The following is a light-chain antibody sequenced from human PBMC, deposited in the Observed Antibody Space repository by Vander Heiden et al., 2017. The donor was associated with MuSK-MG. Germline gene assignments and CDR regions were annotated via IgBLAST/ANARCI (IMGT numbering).Light chain of an antibody. Sequence: FVLTQPPSVSVAPGQTARISCAGDNIGSKTVHWYQHKPGQAPVRVVLDATDRPSGIPERFSCCNSENSATPKIIRVEAGDEADDYCQISDISSDHYVFGTGTKITVL. CDR3: QISDISSDHYV. J-gene: IGLJ1*01. V-gene: IGLV3-21*02. CDR2: DAT. CDR1: NIGSKT.